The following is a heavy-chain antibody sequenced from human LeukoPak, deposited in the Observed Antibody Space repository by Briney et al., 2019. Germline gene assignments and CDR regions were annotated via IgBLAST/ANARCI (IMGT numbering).Heavy chain of an antibody. CDR1: GLTFCDFG. CDR2: IRSKTYGGTP. D-gene: IGHD3-22*01. CDR3: TTHYYDSSGSGSGYYYYYMDV. J-gene: IGHJ6*03. Sequence: YLRLSCTGSGLTFCDFGMSWFRQAQGKGLEWVGHIRSKTYGGTPEYATSIKGTFTISRDDEKNTLYLQMNSQKTEDTAVYYCTTHYYDSSGSGSGYYYYYMDVWGKGTTVTVSS. V-gene: IGHV3-49*03.